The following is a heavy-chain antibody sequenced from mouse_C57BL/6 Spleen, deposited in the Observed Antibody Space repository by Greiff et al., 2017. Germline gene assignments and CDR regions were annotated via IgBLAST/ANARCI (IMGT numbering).Heavy chain of an antibody. Sequence: QVQLKQPGAELVRPGTSVKLSCKASGYTFTSYWMHWVKQRPGQGLEWIGVIDPSDSYTNYNQKFKGKATLTVDTSSSTAYMQLSSLTSEDSAVYYCARYGYSSMDYWGQGTSVTVSS. CDR3: ARYGYSSMDY. D-gene: IGHD2-2*01. J-gene: IGHJ4*01. V-gene: IGHV1-59*01. CDR2: IDPSDSYT. CDR1: GYTFTSYW.